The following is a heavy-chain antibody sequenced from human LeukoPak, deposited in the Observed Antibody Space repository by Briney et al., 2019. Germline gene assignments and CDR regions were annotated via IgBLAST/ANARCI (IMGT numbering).Heavy chain of an antibody. CDR1: GYTFTSYD. D-gene: IGHD3-22*01. V-gene: IGHV1-8*01. CDR3: ARVVRYYDSSGSDY. CDR2: MNPNSGNT. J-gene: IGHJ4*02. Sequence: ASVKVSCKASGYTFTSYDINWVRQAPGQGLEWMGWMNPNSGNTGYAQKFQGRVTMTRNTSISTAYMELSSLRSEDTAVYYCARVVRYYDSSGSDYGGQGTLVTVSS.